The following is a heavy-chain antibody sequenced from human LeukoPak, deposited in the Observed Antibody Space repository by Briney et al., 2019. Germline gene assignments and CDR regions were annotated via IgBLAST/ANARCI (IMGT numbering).Heavy chain of an antibody. CDR1: GGSISSYY. V-gene: IGHV4-59*01. J-gene: IGHJ4*02. CDR3: ARDLGSVIDY. Sequence: SETLSLTCTVSGGSISSYYWSWIRQPPGKGLEWIGYIYYSGSTNYNPSLKSRVTISVDTSKNQFSLKLSSVTAADTAVYYCARDLGSVIDYWGQGTLVTVSS. CDR2: IYYSGST.